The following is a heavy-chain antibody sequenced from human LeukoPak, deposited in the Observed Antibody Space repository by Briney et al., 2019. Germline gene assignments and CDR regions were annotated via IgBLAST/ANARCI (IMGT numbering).Heavy chain of an antibody. CDR2: ISGDGGST. CDR3: AKGTDYDSSGLGY. CDR1: GFTFDDYG. J-gene: IGHJ4*02. Sequence: GGSLRLSCAASGFTFDDYGMSWVRQAPGKGLEWVSLISGDGGSTYYADSVKGRFTISRDNSKNSLYLQMNSLRTEDTALYYCAKGTDYDSSGLGYWGQGTLVTVSS. D-gene: IGHD3-22*01. V-gene: IGHV3-43*02.